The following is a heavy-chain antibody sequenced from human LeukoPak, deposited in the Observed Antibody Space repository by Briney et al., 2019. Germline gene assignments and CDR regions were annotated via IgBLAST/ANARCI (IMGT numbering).Heavy chain of an antibody. CDR3: ARLEVPAAMQGVDY. CDR1: GGSISSYY. Sequence: SETLSLTCTVSGGSISSYYWSWIRQPPGKGLEWIGSIYYSGSTYYNPSLKSRVTISVDTSKNQFSLKLSSVTAADTAVYYCARLEVPAAMQGVDYWGQGTLVTVSS. V-gene: IGHV4-39*01. J-gene: IGHJ4*02. D-gene: IGHD2-2*01. CDR2: IYYSGST.